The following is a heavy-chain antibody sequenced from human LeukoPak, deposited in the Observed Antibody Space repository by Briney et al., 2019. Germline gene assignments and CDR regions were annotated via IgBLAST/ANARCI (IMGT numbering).Heavy chain of an antibody. J-gene: IGHJ3*02. CDR3: ARVSYYDSSGNDAFDI. CDR2: IYYSGST. CDR1: GGSISSGGYY. Sequence: SQTLSLTCTVSGGSISSGGYYWSWIRQPPGKGLEWVGYIYYSGSTNYNPSLKSRVTISVDTSKNQFSLKLSSVTAADTAVYYCARVSYYDSSGNDAFDIWGQGTMVTVSS. V-gene: IGHV4-61*08. D-gene: IGHD3-22*01.